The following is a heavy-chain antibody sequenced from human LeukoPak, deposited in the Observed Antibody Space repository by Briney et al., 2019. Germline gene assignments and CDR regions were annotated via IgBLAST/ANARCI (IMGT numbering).Heavy chain of an antibody. CDR2: IYYPGTT. V-gene: IGHV4-59*02. Sequence: ETLSLTCSVSGASVSTLHWNWIRQPPGKGLEWLGNIYYPGTTKYNPSLKSRVTLSMDTSKNQFSLKLASVTAADTAVYFCTKGYYEPFDSWGQGILVTVSS. J-gene: IGHJ4*02. CDR3: TKGYYEPFDS. D-gene: IGHD3-16*01. CDR1: GASVSTLH.